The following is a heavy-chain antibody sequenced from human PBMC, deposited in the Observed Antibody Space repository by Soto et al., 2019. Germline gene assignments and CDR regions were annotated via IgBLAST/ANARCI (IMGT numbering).Heavy chain of an antibody. V-gene: IGHV4-59*01. Sequence: PSETLSLTCAVSGASISSYYWSWIRQPPGKGLEWIGYIYYIGSANYNPSLKSRVSISIDTSKNQFSLKLSSVTAADTAVYYCARDQIARPQFDYRGQGTLVTVSS. CDR3: ARDQIARPQFDY. D-gene: IGHD2-21*01. J-gene: IGHJ4*02. CDR1: GASISSYY. CDR2: IYYIGSA.